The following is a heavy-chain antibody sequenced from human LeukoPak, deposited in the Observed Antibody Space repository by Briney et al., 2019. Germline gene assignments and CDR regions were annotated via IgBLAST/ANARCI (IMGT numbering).Heavy chain of an antibody. J-gene: IGHJ5*02. CDR3: ASNWFDP. Sequence: GRSLRLSCAASGFTFSSYVMHWVRQAPGKGLEWVAVISYDGSNKYYADSVKGRFTISRDNSKNTLYLQMNSLRAEDTAVYYCASNWFDPWGQGTLVTVSS. CDR2: ISYDGSNK. CDR1: GFTFSSYV. V-gene: IGHV3-30*03.